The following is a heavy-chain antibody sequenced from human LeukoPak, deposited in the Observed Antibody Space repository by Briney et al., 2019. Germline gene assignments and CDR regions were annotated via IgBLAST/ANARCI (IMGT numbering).Heavy chain of an antibody. D-gene: IGHD4-23*01. CDR2: IYYSGST. CDR1: GGSISSGDYY. V-gene: IGHV4-30-4*08. CDR3: ARVVTQGYFDY. Sequence: SETLSLTCTVSGGSISSGDYYWSWIRQPPGKGLEWIGYIYYSGSTYYNPSLKSRVTISVDTSKNQFSLKLSSVTAADTAVYYCARVVTQGYFDYWAREPWSPSPQ. J-gene: IGHJ4*02.